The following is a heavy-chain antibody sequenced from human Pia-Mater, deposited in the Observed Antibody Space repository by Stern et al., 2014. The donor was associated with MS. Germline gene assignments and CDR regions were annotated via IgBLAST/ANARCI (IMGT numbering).Heavy chain of an antibody. Sequence: VQLVESGGRLVKPGESLTLSCAASGFPFDTYTMHWVRQSPGRGLEWISSISTESSYINYADSVKGRFTISRDNANNSLYLQMNSLRPEDTAVYYCARRAGGLIAVGSLGYWGQGILVTVSS. CDR3: ARRAGGLIAVGSLGY. J-gene: IGHJ4*02. CDR1: GFPFDTYT. D-gene: IGHD2/OR15-2a*01. V-gene: IGHV3-21*01. CDR2: ISTESSYI.